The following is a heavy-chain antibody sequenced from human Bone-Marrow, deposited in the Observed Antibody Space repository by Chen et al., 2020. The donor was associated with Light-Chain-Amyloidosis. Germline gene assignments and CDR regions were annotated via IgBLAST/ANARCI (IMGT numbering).Heavy chain of an antibody. CDR1: GGPFSAYY. J-gene: IGHJ4*02. Sequence: VLGGPFSAYYWSWIRQPPGKGLEWIGDVNHSGRTNYSPSLKSRLTISIDTSKKQFSLKLTSVTAADTAFYYWAKIMRGGSYYFDPWGQGTLVTVSS. D-gene: IGHD1-26*01. CDR3: AKIMRGGSYYFDP. CDR2: VNHSGRT. V-gene: IGHV4-34*01.